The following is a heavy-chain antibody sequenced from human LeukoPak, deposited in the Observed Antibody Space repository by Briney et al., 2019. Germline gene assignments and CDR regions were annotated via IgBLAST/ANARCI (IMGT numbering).Heavy chain of an antibody. CDR1: GSPSRNSD. J-gene: IGHJ6*02. Sequence: GGPLSPSCAAPGSPSRNSDMHWVPQATGKGLEWAQSIGTVGDTYYSDSVKGRFTISRENAKNSWYLQMSSLRAGDTAVYYCLRDCNNIRCSGARMDVWGQGTTVIVSS. CDR2: IGTVGDT. V-gene: IGHV3-13*01. CDR3: LRDCNNIRCSGARMDV. D-gene: IGHD2/OR15-2a*01.